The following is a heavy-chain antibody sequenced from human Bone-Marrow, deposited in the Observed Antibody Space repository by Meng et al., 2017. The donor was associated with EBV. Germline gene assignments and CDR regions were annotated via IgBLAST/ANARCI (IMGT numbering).Heavy chain of an antibody. D-gene: IGHD5-12*01. CDR2: ITAYNGLT. V-gene: IGHV1-18*01. CDR3: ARNPRSEYSGYDY. J-gene: IGHJ4*02. Sequence: QVPLVPSGAEVKKAGASVKISFKASGYHFTSDGVTWVRQAPGQGLEWMGWITAYNGLTRYEQKFQGRVMLTTDTSTTTAYMELRSLTFDDTAVYYCARNPRSEYSGYDYWGQGTLVTVSS. CDR1: GYHFTSDG.